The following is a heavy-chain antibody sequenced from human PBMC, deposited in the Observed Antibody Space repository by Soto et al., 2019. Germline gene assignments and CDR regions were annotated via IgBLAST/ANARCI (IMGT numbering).Heavy chain of an antibody. CDR3: ARGRGYSGYDPHFDY. J-gene: IGHJ4*02. Sequence: PSETLSLTCTVSGGSISSYYWSWIRQPPGKGLEWIGYIYYSGSTNYNPSLKSRVTISVDTSKNQFSLKLSPVTAADTAVYYCARGRGYSGYDPHFDYWGQGTLVTVSS. CDR1: GGSISSYY. D-gene: IGHD5-12*01. V-gene: IGHV4-59*01. CDR2: IYYSGST.